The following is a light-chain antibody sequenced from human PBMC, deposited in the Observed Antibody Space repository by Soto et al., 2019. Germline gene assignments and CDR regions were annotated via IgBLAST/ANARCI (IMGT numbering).Light chain of an antibody. CDR3: QQSYSTLT. Sequence: DIQMTHSPSSLSASVGDRVTITCRASQSIGNYLNWYQQKPGEGPKLLIYGGSTLHSGVPSRFSGSGSGTDFTLTISSLQREDFAATYYCQQSYSTLTFGGGTKVDIK. J-gene: IGKJ4*01. V-gene: IGKV1-39*01. CDR1: QSIGNY. CDR2: GGS.